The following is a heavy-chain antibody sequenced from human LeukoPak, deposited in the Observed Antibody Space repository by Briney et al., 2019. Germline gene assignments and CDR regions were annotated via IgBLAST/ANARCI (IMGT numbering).Heavy chain of an antibody. J-gene: IGHJ5*02. CDR1: GFTFTSAW. V-gene: IGHV3-7*01. CDR3: AAWFGESVP. D-gene: IGHD3-10*01. CDR2: MNEDGSGR. Sequence: GGSLRLSCAASGFTFTSAWMSWLRQTPEKGLEWVAHMNEDGSGRFYVDSAKGRFTISRDDTQNSVYLQMNSLRVDDTAVYYCAAWFGESVPWGQGTLVTVSS.